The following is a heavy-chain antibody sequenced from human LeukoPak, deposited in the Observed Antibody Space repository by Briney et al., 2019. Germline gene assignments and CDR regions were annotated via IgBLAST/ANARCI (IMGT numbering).Heavy chain of an antibody. Sequence: SETLSLNCAGYAVSFSGIHWRWNRQPPGNGLEWIGEINHSGSTNYNPSLKSRITISVDTSKNQFSLRLSSVTAADTAVYYCARTYCGGDCRGYYYSYYMDVWGKGTTVTISS. CDR1: AVSFSGIH. D-gene: IGHD2-21*02. CDR3: ARTYCGGDCRGYYYSYYMDV. J-gene: IGHJ6*03. CDR2: INHSGST. V-gene: IGHV4-34*01.